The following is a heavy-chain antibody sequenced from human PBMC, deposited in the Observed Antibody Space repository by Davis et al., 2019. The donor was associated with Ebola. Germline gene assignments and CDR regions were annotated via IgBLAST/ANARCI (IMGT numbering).Heavy chain of an antibody. Sequence: SVKVSCKASGDTFSNYAITWVRQAPGQGLEWMGGILPIPGTANYAQNFQGRVTITADKSTSTAYMELRSLRSEDTGVYYCARDRRLDQLLAYQYYGMDLWGQGTTVTVSS. J-gene: IGHJ6*02. D-gene: IGHD2-2*01. CDR2: ILPIPGTA. CDR1: GDTFSNYA. V-gene: IGHV1-69*10. CDR3: ARDRRLDQLLAYQYYGMDL.